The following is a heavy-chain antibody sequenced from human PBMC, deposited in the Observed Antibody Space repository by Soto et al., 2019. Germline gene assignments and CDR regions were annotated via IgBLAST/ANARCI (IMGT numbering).Heavy chain of an antibody. V-gene: IGHV3-30-3*01. CDR1: GFTFSRYS. Sequence: QVQLMESGGGVVQPGGSLRLSYVTSGFTFSRYSMHWFRQAPGKGLEWVAVTSSDGGTKFYADSVKGRFTISRDNSKNTLYLQMNSLRAEDTAVYYCARGRFGELLTADYYYYGVDVWGQGTTVTVSS. D-gene: IGHD3-10*01. J-gene: IGHJ6*02. CDR2: TSSDGGTK. CDR3: ARGRFGELLTADYYYYGVDV.